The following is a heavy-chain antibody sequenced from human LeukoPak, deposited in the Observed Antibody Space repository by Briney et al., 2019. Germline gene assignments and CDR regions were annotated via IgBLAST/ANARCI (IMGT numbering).Heavy chain of an antibody. V-gene: IGHV3-7*01. J-gene: IGHJ4*02. CDR2: IKKDGSEK. CDR1: GFTFSSYW. D-gene: IGHD3-22*01. Sequence: GGSLRLSCAASGFTFSSYWMSWVRQAPGKGVEWVANIKKDGSEKYYVDSVKGRFTISRDNAKNSLYLQMNSLRAEDTAVYYCAGDLYRIVVVRHYFDYWGQGTLVTVSS. CDR3: AGDLYRIVVVRHYFDY.